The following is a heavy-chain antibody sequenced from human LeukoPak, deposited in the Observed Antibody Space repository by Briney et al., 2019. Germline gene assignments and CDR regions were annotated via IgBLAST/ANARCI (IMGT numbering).Heavy chain of an antibody. D-gene: IGHD2-8*01. CDR3: AKEGCTNGVCYTGMDV. CDR2: ISGSGGST. J-gene: IGHJ6*02. V-gene: IGHV3-23*01. Sequence: GGSLRLSCAASGFTFSSYAMSWVRQAPGKGLEWVSAISGSGGSTYYANSVKGRFTISRDNSKNTLYLQMNSLRAEDTAVYYCAKEGCTNGVCYTGMDVWGQGTTVTVSS. CDR1: GFTFSSYA.